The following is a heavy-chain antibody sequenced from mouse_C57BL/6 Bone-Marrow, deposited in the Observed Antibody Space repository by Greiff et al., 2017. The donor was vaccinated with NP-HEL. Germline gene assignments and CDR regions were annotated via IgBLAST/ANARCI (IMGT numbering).Heavy chain of an antibody. CDR3: ARGLGLDY. D-gene: IGHD4-1*01. J-gene: IGHJ2*01. Sequence: VMLVESGAELVRPGTSVKMSCKASGYTFTNYWIGWAKQRPGHGLEWIGDIYPGGGYTNYNEKFKGKATLTADKSSSTAYMQFSSLTSEDAAIYYCARGLGLDYWGQGTTLTVSS. CDR2: IYPGGGYT. V-gene: IGHV1-63*01. CDR1: GYTFTNYW.